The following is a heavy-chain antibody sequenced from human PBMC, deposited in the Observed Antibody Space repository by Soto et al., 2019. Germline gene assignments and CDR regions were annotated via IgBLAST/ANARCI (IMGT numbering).Heavy chain of an antibody. CDR3: ARDHPHSYGVYYFDY. CDR2: VYSSGST. V-gene: IGHV4-59*01. Sequence: SETLFLTSTVAGGSIRNYYWSWIRQPPGKGLEWIGYVYSSGSTHYNPSLQSRVTISADTSKNQVSLKVNSVTAADTAVYYCARDHPHSYGVYYFDYWGQGTPVTVSS. D-gene: IGHD5-18*01. J-gene: IGHJ4*02. CDR1: GGSIRNYY.